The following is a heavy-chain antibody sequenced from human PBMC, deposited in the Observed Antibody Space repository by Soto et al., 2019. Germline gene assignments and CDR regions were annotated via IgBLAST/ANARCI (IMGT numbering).Heavy chain of an antibody. D-gene: IGHD3-3*01. CDR2: ISYDGSNK. J-gene: IGHJ4*02. CDR1: GFTFSSYA. CDR3: ASIYHYDFWSGPLDY. Sequence: PGGSLRLSCAASGFTFSSYAMHWVRQAPGKGLEWVAVISYDGSNKYYADSVKGRFTISRDNSKNTLYLQMNSLRAEDTAVYYCASIYHYDFWSGPLDYWGKGTLVTISS. V-gene: IGHV3-30-3*01.